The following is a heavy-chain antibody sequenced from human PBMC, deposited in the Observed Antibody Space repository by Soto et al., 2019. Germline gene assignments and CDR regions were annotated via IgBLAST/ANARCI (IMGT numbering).Heavy chain of an antibody. Sequence: SETLSLTCTVSGGSISSGDSYWSWIRQPPGKGLEYIGYIYYSGSTYYNPSLKGRVTISVDTSKNQFSLKLSSVTAADTAVYYCARHHYDSSDYHCVGLAYWRQGTLVTVSS. V-gene: IGHV4-30-4*01. CDR3: ARHHYDSSDYHCVGLAY. D-gene: IGHD3-22*01. CDR1: GGSISSGDSY. J-gene: IGHJ4*02. CDR2: IYYSGST.